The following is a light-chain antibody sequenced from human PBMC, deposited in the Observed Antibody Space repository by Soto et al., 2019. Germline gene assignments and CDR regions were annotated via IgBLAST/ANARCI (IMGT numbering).Light chain of an antibody. CDR1: QSVSSSY. CDR3: KQYGSSPGLT. J-gene: IGKJ4*01. Sequence: IVLTQSPGTLSLSPGERATLSCRASQSVSSSYLAWYQQKPGQAARLLIYGASSWATGIPDRFSGSGSGRDFTLTISRLEPEDFAVYYCKQYGSSPGLTFGGGTKVEIK. CDR2: GAS. V-gene: IGKV3-20*01.